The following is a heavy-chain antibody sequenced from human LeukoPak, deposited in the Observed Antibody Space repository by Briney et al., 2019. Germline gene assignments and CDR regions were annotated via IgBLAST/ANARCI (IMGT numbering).Heavy chain of an antibody. V-gene: IGHV3-11*01. Sequence: PGGSLRLSCAASGFTFSDYYMNWIRQAPGKGLEGVSYMSNSGSTIYYADFAKGRFTISRDNAKNSLYLQMNSLRAEDTAVYYCARGKTATGTGSAYWGQGTLVTVSS. D-gene: IGHD3-10*01. CDR1: GFTFSDYY. J-gene: IGHJ4*02. CDR2: MSNSGSTI. CDR3: ARGKTATGTGSAY.